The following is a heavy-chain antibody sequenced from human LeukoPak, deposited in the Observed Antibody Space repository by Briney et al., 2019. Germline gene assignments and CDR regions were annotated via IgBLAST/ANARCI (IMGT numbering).Heavy chain of an antibody. CDR1: GYTFTSYG. J-gene: IGHJ4*02. D-gene: IGHD1-14*01. CDR2: ISAYNGNT. V-gene: IGHV1-18*01. Sequence: ASVKVSCKASGYTFTSYGISWVRQAPGQGLEWMGWISAYNGNTNYAQKLQGRVTMTTDTSTSTAYMELRSLRSDDTAVYYCARDKANHSVKEVYIDYWGQGTLVTVSS. CDR3: ARDKANHSVKEVYIDY.